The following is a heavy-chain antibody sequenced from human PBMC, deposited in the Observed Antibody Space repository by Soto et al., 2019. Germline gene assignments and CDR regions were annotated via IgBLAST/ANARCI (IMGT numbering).Heavy chain of an antibody. D-gene: IGHD3-3*01. V-gene: IGHV1-24*01. J-gene: IGHJ5*02. Sequence: ASVKVSCKVSGYTLTELSMHWVRQAPGKGLEWMGGFDPEGGETIYAQKFQGRVTMTKDTSTDTAYMELSSLRSEDTAVYYCARDPHYDFWSGYDPGVWFDPWGQGTLVTVSS. CDR2: FDPEGGET. CDR3: ARDPHYDFWSGYDPGVWFDP. CDR1: GYTLTELS.